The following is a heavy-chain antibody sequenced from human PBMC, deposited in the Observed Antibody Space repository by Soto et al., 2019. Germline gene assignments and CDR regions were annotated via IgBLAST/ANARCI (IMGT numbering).Heavy chain of an antibody. D-gene: IGHD5-18*01. CDR2: ISYDGSNK. Sequence: QVQLVESGGGVVQPGRSLRLSCAASGFTFSSYGMHWVRQAPGKGLEWVAVISYDGSNKYYADSVKGRFTISRDNSKNTLYLQMNSLRAEDTAVYYCAKDVSWIQLWGNVDYWGQGTLVTVSS. CDR3: AKDVSWIQLWGNVDY. CDR1: GFTFSSYG. J-gene: IGHJ4*02. V-gene: IGHV3-30*18.